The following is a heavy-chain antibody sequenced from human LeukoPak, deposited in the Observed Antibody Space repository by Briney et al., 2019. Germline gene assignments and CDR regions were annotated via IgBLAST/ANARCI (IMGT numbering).Heavy chain of an antibody. V-gene: IGHV3-23*01. Sequence: PGGSLGLSCAASGFTFSSYAMSWVRQAPGKGLEWVSAISGSGGSTYYADSVKGRFTISRDNSKNTLYLQMNSLRAEDTAVYYCAKDLGYSSGINWFDPWGQGTLVTVSS. CDR1: GFTFSSYA. CDR3: AKDLGYSSGINWFDP. D-gene: IGHD6-19*01. CDR2: ISGSGGST. J-gene: IGHJ5*02.